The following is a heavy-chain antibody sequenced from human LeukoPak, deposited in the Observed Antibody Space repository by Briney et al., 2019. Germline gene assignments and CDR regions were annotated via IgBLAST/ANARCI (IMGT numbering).Heavy chain of an antibody. V-gene: IGHV3-11*01. CDR1: GFTFSDFY. CDR3: ARSADSSGYFREITLYYFDY. D-gene: IGHD3-22*01. CDR2: ISNSGSTI. J-gene: IGHJ4*02. Sequence: GGSLRLSCAASGFTFSDFYMTWIHQAPGKGLEWVSYISNSGSTIYYADSVKGRFTISRDNAKNSLYLQMNSLSAEDTAVYYCARSADSSGYFREITLYYFDYWGQGTLVTVSS.